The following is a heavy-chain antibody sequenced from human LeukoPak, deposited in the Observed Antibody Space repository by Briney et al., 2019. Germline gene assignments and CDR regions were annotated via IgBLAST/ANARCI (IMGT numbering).Heavy chain of an antibody. CDR3: ATTKRVVTTPPCDY. Sequence: ASVKVSCKVSGYTFTDYYMHWVQQAPGKGLEWMGLVDPEDGETIYAEKFQGRVTITADTSTDTAYMELSSLRSEDTAVYYCATTKRVVTTPPCDYWGQGTLVTVSS. J-gene: IGHJ4*02. V-gene: IGHV1-69-2*01. CDR1: GYTFTDYY. D-gene: IGHD4-23*01. CDR2: VDPEDGET.